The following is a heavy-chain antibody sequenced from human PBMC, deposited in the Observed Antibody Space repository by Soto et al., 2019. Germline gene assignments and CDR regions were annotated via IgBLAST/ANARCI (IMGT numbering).Heavy chain of an antibody. CDR3: ARDLGYDSSGYYPIGKGEYYYYYGMDV. CDR2: ISYDGSNK. V-gene: IGHV3-30-3*01. J-gene: IGHJ6*02. Sequence: QPGGSLRLSCAASGFTFSSYAMHWVRQAPGKGLEWVAVISYDGSNKYYADSVKGRFTISRDNSKNTLYLQMNSLRAEDTAVYYCARDLGYDSSGYYPIGKGEYYYYYGMDVWGQGTTVTVSS. CDR1: GFTFSSYA. D-gene: IGHD3-22*01.